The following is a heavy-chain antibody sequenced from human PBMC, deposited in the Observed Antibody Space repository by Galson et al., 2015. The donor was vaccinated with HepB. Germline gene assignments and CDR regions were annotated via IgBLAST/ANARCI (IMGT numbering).Heavy chain of an antibody. V-gene: IGHV3-48*02. CDR2: ISSSSSTI. D-gene: IGHD3-9*01. J-gene: IGHJ6*02. CDR3: ARAKLRYHASYSRYYYYYGMDV. Sequence: SLRLSCAASGFTLSSYSMNWVRQAPGKGLEWVSYISSSSSTIYYADSVKGRFTISRDNAKNSLYLQMNSLRDEDTAVYYCARAKLRYHASYSRYYYYYGMDVWGQGTTVTVSS. CDR1: GFTLSSYS.